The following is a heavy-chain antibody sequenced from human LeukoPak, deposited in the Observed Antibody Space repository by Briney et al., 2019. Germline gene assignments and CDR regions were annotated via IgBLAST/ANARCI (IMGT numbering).Heavy chain of an antibody. Sequence: SETLSLTYAVYGGSFSGYYWSWISQPPGKGLEWHGEINHSGSTNYNPSLKSRVTISVDTSKNQFSLKLSSVTAADTAVYYCARVYDSSGYYWSDWGQGTLVTVSS. CDR3: ARVYDSSGYYWSD. V-gene: IGHV4-34*01. CDR2: INHSGST. J-gene: IGHJ4*02. D-gene: IGHD3-22*01. CDR1: GGSFSGYY.